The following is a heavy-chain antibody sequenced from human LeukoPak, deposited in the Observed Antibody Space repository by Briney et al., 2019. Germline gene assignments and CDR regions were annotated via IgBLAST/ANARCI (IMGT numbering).Heavy chain of an antibody. J-gene: IGHJ4*02. CDR2: INPSGGDT. CDR3: AGGSSPRYFDY. Sequence: ASVKASCKASGYTXTSYYMHWVRQAPGQGLEWMGIINPSGGDTSYAQKFQGRLTMTRDTSTNTVYMELSSLRSEDTAVYYCAGGSSPRYFDYWGQGTLVTVSS. D-gene: IGHD2-2*01. CDR1: GYTXTSYY. V-gene: IGHV1-46*01.